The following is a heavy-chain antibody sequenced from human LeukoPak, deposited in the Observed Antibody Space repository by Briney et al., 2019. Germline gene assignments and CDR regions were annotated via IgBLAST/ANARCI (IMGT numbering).Heavy chain of an antibody. D-gene: IGHD3-10*01. J-gene: IGHJ4*02. Sequence: SGGSLRLSCTASGFSFGDYGMSWVRQAPGKGLEWIGFIRSKAYGGTSEYAASVKGRFTISRDDSKSIAYLQMNSLKTEDTAVYYCTSTRYASGGELDYWGQGTLVTVSS. CDR1: GFSFGDYG. CDR2: IRSKAYGGTS. V-gene: IGHV3-49*04. CDR3: TSTRYASGGELDY.